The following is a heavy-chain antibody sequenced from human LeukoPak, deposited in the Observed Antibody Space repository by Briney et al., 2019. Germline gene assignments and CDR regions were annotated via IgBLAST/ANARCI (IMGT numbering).Heavy chain of an antibody. D-gene: IGHD3-10*01. Sequence: SETLSPTCTVSGGSISSSSYYWGWIRQPPGKGLEWIGSIYYSGSTYYNPSLKSRVTISVDTSKNQFSLKLSSVTAADTAVYYCARIGGIWFGEFMFDPWGQGTLVTVSS. CDR3: ARIGGIWFGEFMFDP. V-gene: IGHV4-39*07. CDR1: GGSISSSSYY. CDR2: IYYSGST. J-gene: IGHJ5*02.